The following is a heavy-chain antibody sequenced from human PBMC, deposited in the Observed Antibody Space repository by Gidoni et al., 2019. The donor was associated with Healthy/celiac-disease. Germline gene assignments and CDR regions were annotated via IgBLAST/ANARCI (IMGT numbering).Heavy chain of an antibody. J-gene: IGHJ4*02. D-gene: IGHD3-9*01. CDR3: ARESTGLTGYVAAEN. Sequence: QVQLVQSGAEVKKPGSSVKVSCKASGGTFSRYAISWVRQAPGQGLEWMGGIIPIFGTANYAQKFQGRVTITADESTSTAYMELSSLRSEDTAVYYCARESTGLTGYVAAENWGQGTLVTVSS. CDR2: IIPIFGTA. CDR1: GGTFSRYA. V-gene: IGHV1-69*01.